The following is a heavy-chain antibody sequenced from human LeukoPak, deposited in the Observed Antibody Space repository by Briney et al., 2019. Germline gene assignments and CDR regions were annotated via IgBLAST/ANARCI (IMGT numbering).Heavy chain of an antibody. CDR1: GGSFSGYY. V-gene: IGHV4-34*01. Sequence: SETLSLTCAVYGGSFSGYYWSWIRQPPGKGLEWIGEINHSGSTNYNPSLKSRVTISVDTSKNQFSLKLSSVTAADTAVYYCARDRYNWNYGLDYWGQGTLVTVSS. CDR3: ARDRYNWNYGLDY. J-gene: IGHJ4*02. D-gene: IGHD1-7*01. CDR2: INHSGST.